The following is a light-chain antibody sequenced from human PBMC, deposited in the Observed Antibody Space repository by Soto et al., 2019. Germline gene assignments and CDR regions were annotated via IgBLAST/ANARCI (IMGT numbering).Light chain of an antibody. V-gene: IGLV2-14*01. CDR3: VSYTTSASYV. Sequence: QSVLTQPASVSGSPGHSITISCTGTSSDVGGFIFVSWYQQHPGRAPKLMIYDVSNRPSGVSNRFSGSKSGNTASLTISGLQADDDADYYCVSYTTSASYVFGTGTKV. CDR1: SSDVGGFIF. J-gene: IGLJ1*01. CDR2: DVS.